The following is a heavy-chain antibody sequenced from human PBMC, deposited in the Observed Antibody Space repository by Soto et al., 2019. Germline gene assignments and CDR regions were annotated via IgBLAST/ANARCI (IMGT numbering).Heavy chain of an antibody. D-gene: IGHD4-17*01. CDR3: ARLGDYGDYEYYFDY. J-gene: IGHJ4*02. CDR2: IYYSGST. CDR1: GGSISSGDYY. Sequence: LSLTCTVSGGSISSGDYYWSWIRQPPGKGLEWIGYIYYSGSTYYNPSLKSRVTISVDTSKNQFSLKLSSVTAADTAVYYCARLGDYGDYEYYFDYWGQGTLVTVSS. V-gene: IGHV4-30-4*01.